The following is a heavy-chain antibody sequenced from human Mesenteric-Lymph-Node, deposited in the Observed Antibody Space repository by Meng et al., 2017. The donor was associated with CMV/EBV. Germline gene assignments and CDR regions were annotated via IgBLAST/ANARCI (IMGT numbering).Heavy chain of an antibody. D-gene: IGHD2-2*01. V-gene: IGHV4-61*01. J-gene: IGHJ4*02. CDR2: VYYRGST. Sequence: SETLSLTCSVSGASVSSASDYWSWIRQPPGQELEWIGYVYYRGSTNYNPSLRSRVTISVDTSMNQFSLKLSSVTAADTAVYYCARDPGSATGWADYWGQGTLVTVSS. CDR3: ARDPGSATGWADY. CDR1: GASVSSASDY.